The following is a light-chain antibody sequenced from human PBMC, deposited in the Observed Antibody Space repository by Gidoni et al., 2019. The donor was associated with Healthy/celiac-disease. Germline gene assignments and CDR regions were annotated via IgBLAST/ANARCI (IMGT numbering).Light chain of an antibody. CDR1: SSDVGGYNY. CDR2: DVS. V-gene: IGLV2-14*03. CDR3: SSYTSSSTLDVV. Sequence: QSALTQPAPVSGSPGKPITISCTGTSSDVGGYNYVSWYQQHPGKAPKLMIYDVSNRPSGVSNRFSGSKSGNTASLTISGLQAEDEADYYCSSYTSSSTLDVVFGGGTKLTVL. J-gene: IGLJ2*01.